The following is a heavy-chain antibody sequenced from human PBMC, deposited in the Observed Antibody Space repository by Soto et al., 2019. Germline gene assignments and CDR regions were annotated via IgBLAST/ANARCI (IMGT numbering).Heavy chain of an antibody. D-gene: IGHD6-19*01. Sequence: ASVKVSCKASGYVFTAYYIHWIRQAPGQGLEWMRWSNPNSGGTRYAQKFQGRVTMTRDTSITTAYMEVSSLRSDDTAVYFCARDSSGWRGVSFDYWGQGTPVTVSS. V-gene: IGHV1-2*02. CDR2: SNPNSGGT. J-gene: IGHJ4*02. CDR3: ARDSSGWRGVSFDY. CDR1: GYVFTAYY.